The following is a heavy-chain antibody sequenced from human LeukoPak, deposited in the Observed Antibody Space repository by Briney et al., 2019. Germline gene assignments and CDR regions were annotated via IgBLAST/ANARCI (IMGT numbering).Heavy chain of an antibody. D-gene: IGHD3-10*01. CDR2: IASDGGQT. V-gene: IGHV3-30-3*01. J-gene: IGHJ3*02. CDR3: ARERQDTIVHSGAFDI. Sequence: GRSLRLSCAASGFTFSSYFMHWVRQAPGKGLEWVAVIASDGGQTFYVESVKGRFSISRDNSKNTLYLQMNSLRAEDTAVYFCARERQDTIVHSGAFDIWGQGTMVIVSS. CDR1: GFTFSSYF.